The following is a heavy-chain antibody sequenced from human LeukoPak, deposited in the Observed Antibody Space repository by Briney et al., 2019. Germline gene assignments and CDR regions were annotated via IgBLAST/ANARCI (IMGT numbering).Heavy chain of an antibody. CDR2: IIPIFGTA. Sequence: GASVKVSCKASGGTFSSYAISWVRQAPGQGLEWMGGIIPIFGTANYAQKFQGRVTITADESTSTAYMELSSLRSEGTAVYYCARSWDYYDSSSYYFDYWGQGTLVTVSS. V-gene: IGHV1-69*13. CDR3: ARSWDYYDSSSYYFDY. D-gene: IGHD3-22*01. J-gene: IGHJ4*02. CDR1: GGTFSSYA.